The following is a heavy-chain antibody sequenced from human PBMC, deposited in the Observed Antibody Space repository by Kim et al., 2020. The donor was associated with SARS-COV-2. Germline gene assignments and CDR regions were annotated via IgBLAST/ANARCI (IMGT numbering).Heavy chain of an antibody. J-gene: IGHJ6*02. CDR3: AKSHVRGVILTWDQLSYYGMDV. CDR1: GFTFSSYG. V-gene: IGHV3-30*18. CDR2: ISYDGSNK. D-gene: IGHD3-10*01. Sequence: GGSLRLSCAASGFTFSSYGMHWVRQAPGKGLEWVAVISYDGSNKYYADSVKGRFTISRDNSKNTLYLQMNSLRAEDTAVYYCAKSHVRGVILTWDQLSYYGMDVWCQGPTVTVSS.